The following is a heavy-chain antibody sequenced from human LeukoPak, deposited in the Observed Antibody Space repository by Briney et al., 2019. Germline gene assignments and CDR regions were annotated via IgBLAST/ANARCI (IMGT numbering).Heavy chain of an antibody. CDR2: IYYSGST. CDR3: ARHVAIFGVL. J-gene: IGHJ4*02. V-gene: IGHV4-39*01. Sequence: SETLSLTCTVSGGSISSSSYYWGWIRQHPGKGLEWIGYIYYSGSTYYNPSLKSRVTISVDTSKNQFSLKLSSVTAADTAVYYCARHVAIFGVLWGQGTLVTVSS. CDR1: GGSISSSSYY. D-gene: IGHD3-3*01.